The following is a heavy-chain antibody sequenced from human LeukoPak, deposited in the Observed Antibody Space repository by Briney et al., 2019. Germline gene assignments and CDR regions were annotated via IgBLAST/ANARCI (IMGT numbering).Heavy chain of an antibody. V-gene: IGHV3-30*02. D-gene: IGHD6-6*01. CDR2: IRYDGSNK. CDR1: GFTFSSYG. J-gene: IGHJ3*02. Sequence: HPGGSLRLSCAASGFTFSSYGMHWVRRAPGKGLEWVAFIRYDGSNKYYADSVKGRFTISRDNSKNTLYLQMNSLRAEDTAVYYCAKAYSSSSLVDAFDIWGQGTMVTVSS. CDR3: AKAYSSSSLVDAFDI.